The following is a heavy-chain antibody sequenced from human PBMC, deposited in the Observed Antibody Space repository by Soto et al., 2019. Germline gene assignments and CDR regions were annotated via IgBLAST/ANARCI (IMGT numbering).Heavy chain of an antibody. D-gene: IGHD2-21*02. CDR3: ARGLFGWVVTANAFDY. J-gene: IGHJ4*02. CDR2: IYSGGST. V-gene: IGHV4-61*01. Sequence: SETLSLTCTVSGGFVNSDTHSWSWIRQTPGKRLEWIGFIYSGGSTKNPSLRSRVTMSVDTSKNQFSLKLSSVTAADTAVYYCARGLFGWVVTANAFDYWGQGTLVTVSS. CDR1: GGFVNSDTHS.